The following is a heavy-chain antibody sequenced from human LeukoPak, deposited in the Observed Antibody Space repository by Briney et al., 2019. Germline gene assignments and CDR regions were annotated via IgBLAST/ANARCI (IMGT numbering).Heavy chain of an antibody. V-gene: IGHV4-38-2*01. CDR1: GYSISSGYY. CDR2: IYHSGST. D-gene: IGHD3-3*01. Sequence: PSETLSLTCAVSGYSISSGYYWGWIRQPPGKGLEWIGSIYHSGSTYYNPSLKSRVTISVDRSKNQFSLKLSSVTAADTAVYYCARHYFFWSGSKWFDPWGQGTLVTVSS. J-gene: IGHJ5*02. CDR3: ARHYFFWSGSKWFDP.